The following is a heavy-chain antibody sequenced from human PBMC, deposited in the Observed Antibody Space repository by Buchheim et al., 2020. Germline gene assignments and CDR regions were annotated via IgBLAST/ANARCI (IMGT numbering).Heavy chain of an antibody. Sequence: EVQLLESGGDLVQTGGSLRLSCAASGFTFSSYAMNWVRQAPGQGLEWVSTITGSGGGTYYADSVKGRFTISRDNSKNTLYLQMNSLRAEYTALYYCAKDLNWFDPWGQGTL. V-gene: IGHV3-23*01. J-gene: IGHJ5*02. CDR3: AKDLNWFDP. CDR1: GFTFSSYA. CDR2: ITGSGGGT.